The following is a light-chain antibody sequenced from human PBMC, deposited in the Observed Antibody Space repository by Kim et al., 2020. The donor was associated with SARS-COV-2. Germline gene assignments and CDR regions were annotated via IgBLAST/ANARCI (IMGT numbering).Light chain of an antibody. J-gene: IGKJ5*01. CDR1: QSVSSY. Sequence: EIVLTQSPATLSLSPGERATLSCRASQSVSSYLAWYQQKPGRAPRLLIYDASNRATGIPARFSGSGSGTDFTLTISSLEPEDFAVYYCQQRGAFGQGTRLEIK. CDR2: DAS. V-gene: IGKV3-11*01. CDR3: QQRGA.